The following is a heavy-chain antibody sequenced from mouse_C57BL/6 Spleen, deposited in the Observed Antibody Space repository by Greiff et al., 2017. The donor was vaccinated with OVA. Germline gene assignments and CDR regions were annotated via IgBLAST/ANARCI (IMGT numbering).Heavy chain of an antibody. J-gene: IGHJ3*01. V-gene: IGHV1-64*01. CDR1: GYTFTSYW. CDR2: IHPNSGST. CDR3: ARAIYHGYEGFAY. D-gene: IGHD2-2*01. Sequence: QVQLQQPGAELVKPGASVKLSCKASGYTFTSYWMHWVKQRPGQGLEWIGMIHPNSGSTNYNEKFKSKATLTVDKSSSTAYMQLSSLTSEDSAVYYCARAIYHGYEGFAYWGQGTLVTVSA.